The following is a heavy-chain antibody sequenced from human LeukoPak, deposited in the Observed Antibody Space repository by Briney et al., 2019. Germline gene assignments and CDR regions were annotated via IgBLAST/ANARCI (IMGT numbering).Heavy chain of an antibody. CDR3: ARHPSVSYCSGGNCWFDP. Sequence: SETLSLTCLVSSGSVSSYYWTWIRQPPGKGLEWIGYIYHTGSNNYSPSLKSRVTMYVDTSKNQLSLKPSSVTAADTAVYYCARHPSVSYCSGGNCWFDPWGQGTLVTVSS. V-gene: IGHV4-59*08. CDR2: IYHTGSN. J-gene: IGHJ5*02. D-gene: IGHD2-15*01. CDR1: SGSVSSYY.